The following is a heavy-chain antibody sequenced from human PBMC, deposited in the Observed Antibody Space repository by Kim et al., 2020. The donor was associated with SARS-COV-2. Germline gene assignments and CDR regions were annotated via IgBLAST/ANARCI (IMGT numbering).Heavy chain of an antibody. D-gene: IGHD2-21*02. CDR1: GFTFSSYG. CDR3: ARDRGVVVTATRSTAGWFDP. CDR2: ISYDGSNK. Sequence: GGSLRLSCAASGFTFSSYGMHWVRQAPGKGLEWVAVISYDGSNKYYADSVKGRFTISRDNSKNTLYLQMNSLRAEDTAVYYCARDRGVVVTATRSTAGWFDPWGQGTLVTVSS. J-gene: IGHJ5*02. V-gene: IGHV3-33*05.